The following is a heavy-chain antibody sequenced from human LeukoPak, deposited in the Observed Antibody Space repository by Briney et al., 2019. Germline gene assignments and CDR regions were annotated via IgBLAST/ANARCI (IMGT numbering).Heavy chain of an antibody. Sequence: PSETLSLTCTVSGGSISSGNYYWSWIRQPAGKGLEWIGRIYTSGSTNYNPSLKSQVTISVDTSKNQFSLKLSSVIAADTAVYYCARGVYGDGRDGYNLWGQGTLVTVSS. CDR3: ARGVYGDGRDGYNL. CDR1: GGSISSGNYY. CDR2: IYTSGST. J-gene: IGHJ4*02. V-gene: IGHV4-61*02. D-gene: IGHD5-24*01.